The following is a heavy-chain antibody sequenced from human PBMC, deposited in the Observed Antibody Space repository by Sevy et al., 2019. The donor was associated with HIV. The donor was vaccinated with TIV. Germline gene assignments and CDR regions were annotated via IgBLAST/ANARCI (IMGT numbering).Heavy chain of an antibody. CDR1: GFTFGDYA. CDR3: TSGPGGSGRGFDY. CDR2: IRSKAYGGTT. V-gene: IGHV3-49*03. D-gene: IGHD2-15*01. Sequence: GGSLRLSCTASGFTFGDYAMSWFRQAPGKGLEWVGFIRSKAYGGTTEYAASVKGRCTISRDDSKSIAYLQMNSLKTEDTAVYYCTSGPGGSGRGFDYWGQGTLVTVSS. J-gene: IGHJ4*02.